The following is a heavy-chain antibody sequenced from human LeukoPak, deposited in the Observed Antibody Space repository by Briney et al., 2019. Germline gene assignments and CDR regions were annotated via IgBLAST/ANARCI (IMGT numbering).Heavy chain of an antibody. CDR1: GFTFSNCA. V-gene: IGHV3-7*01. CDR2: IKQDGNEK. CDR3: ARRYFDY. Sequence: PGGSLRLSCAASGFTFSNCAMSWVRQAPGKGLEWVANIKQDGNEKYYVDSVKGRFTISRDNAKNSLYLQMNSLSAEDTAVYYCARRYFDYWGQGTLVTVSS. J-gene: IGHJ4*02.